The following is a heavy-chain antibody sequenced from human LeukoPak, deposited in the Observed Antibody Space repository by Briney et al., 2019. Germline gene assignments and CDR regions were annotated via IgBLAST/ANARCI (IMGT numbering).Heavy chain of an antibody. CDR3: ARHEVYESSGYYAFDM. Sequence: GESLKISCKGSGYTFSTFWIAWVRKMPGKGLEWMGIIYPGDSDTRYSPSFQGQVTISAGRSGDTAYLEWSSLKSSDTAIYYCARHEVYESSGYYAFDMWGQGTLVTVSS. D-gene: IGHD3-22*01. J-gene: IGHJ3*02. CDR2: IYPGDSDT. V-gene: IGHV5-51*01. CDR1: GYTFSTFW.